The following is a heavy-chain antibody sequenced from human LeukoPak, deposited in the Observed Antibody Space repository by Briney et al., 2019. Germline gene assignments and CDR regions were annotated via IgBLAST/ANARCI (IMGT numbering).Heavy chain of an antibody. V-gene: IGHV3-7*01. CDR2: IKQDGSEK. J-gene: IGHJ4*02. D-gene: IGHD3-22*01. CDR1: GFTFSSYW. Sequence: PGGSLRLSCAASGFTFSSYWMSWVRQAPGKGLERVANIKQDGSEKYYVDSVKGRFTISRDNAKNSLYLQMNSLRAEDTAVYYCAREDQPDYYDSSGYYFYYWGQGTLVTVSS. CDR3: AREDQPDYYDSSGYYFYY.